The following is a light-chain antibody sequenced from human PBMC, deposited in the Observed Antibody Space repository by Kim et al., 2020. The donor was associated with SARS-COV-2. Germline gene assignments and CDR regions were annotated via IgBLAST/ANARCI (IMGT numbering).Light chain of an antibody. Sequence: GSSGERATLSCRAAQSVGSDVAWYQQKPGQAPRLLIYAASTRATGIPARFSGSGSGSEFTLTISSLQSEDSAVYYCQQYKNWPPYTFGQGTKLEI. V-gene: IGKV3-15*01. CDR2: AAS. J-gene: IGKJ2*01. CDR1: QSVGSD. CDR3: QQYKNWPPYT.